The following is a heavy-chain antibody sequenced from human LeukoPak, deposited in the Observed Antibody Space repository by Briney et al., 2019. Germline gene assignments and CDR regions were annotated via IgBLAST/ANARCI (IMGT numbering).Heavy chain of an antibody. Sequence: ASEKVSCKTSGYTFTGYYMHWVRQAPGQGLEWMGWSNPNTGGTNYAQKFQGRVTMTSDTSISTAYMELSSLKSDDTAMYYCARAPMIVVVFPPRLDFWGQGTLVTVSS. CDR1: GYTFTGYY. CDR3: ARAPMIVVVFPPRLDF. J-gene: IGHJ4*02. CDR2: SNPNTGGT. V-gene: IGHV1-2*02. D-gene: IGHD3-22*01.